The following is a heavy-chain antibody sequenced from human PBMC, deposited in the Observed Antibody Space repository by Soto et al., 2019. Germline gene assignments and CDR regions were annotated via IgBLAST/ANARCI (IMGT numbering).Heavy chain of an antibody. CDR1: GGSISSSSYY. CDR3: ARHVPGYYGDYQYYFDY. CDR2: IYYSGST. Sequence: SETLSLTCTVSGGSISSSSYYWGWIRQPPGKGLEWIGSIYYSGSTYYNPSLKSRVTISVDTSKNQFSLKLSSVTAADTAVYYCARHVPGYYGDYQYYFDYWGQGTLVTVSS. D-gene: IGHD4-17*01. V-gene: IGHV4-39*01. J-gene: IGHJ4*02.